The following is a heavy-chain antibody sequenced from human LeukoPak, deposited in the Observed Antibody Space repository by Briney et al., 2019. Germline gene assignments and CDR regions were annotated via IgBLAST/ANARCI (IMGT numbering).Heavy chain of an antibody. Sequence: GASVKVSCKASGGTFSSYAISWVRQAPGQGLEWMGGIIPIFGTANYAQKFQGRVTITADESTSTAYMELSSLRSDDTAVYYCARGRVLLWFGESSSFDYWGQGTLVTVSS. CDR1: GGTFSSYA. CDR2: IIPIFGTA. J-gene: IGHJ4*02. V-gene: IGHV1-69*13. D-gene: IGHD3-10*01. CDR3: ARGRVLLWFGESSSFDY.